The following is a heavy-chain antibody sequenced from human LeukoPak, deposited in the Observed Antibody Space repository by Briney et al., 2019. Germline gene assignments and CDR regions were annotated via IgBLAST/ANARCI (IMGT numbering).Heavy chain of an antibody. J-gene: IGHJ6*03. CDR2: IYIVVTT. CDR3: ARGYCSGGSCYSNDYYYLDV. CDR1: GFTVSSYN. V-gene: IGHV3-53*01. D-gene: IGHD2-15*01. Sequence: PGGSLRLSCAASGFTVSSYNMRWLRQAPGKGLERVSIIYIVVTTYYTDSLKGRFTISRGISENTVYLQMNSLRVDDAAVYYCARGYCSGGSCYSNDYYYLDVWGKGTTVTVSS.